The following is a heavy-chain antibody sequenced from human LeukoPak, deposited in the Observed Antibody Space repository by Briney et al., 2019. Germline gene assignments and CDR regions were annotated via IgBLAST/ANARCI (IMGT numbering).Heavy chain of an antibody. CDR1: GFTVSSNY. Sequence: GGSLRLSCAASGFTVSSNYMSWVRQAPGKGLEWVSVIYSGGSTYYADSVKGRFTISRDNSKNTLYLQMNSLRAEDTAVYFCAKDYYYDSSVYGYFDYWGQGTLLAV. J-gene: IGHJ4*02. CDR2: IYSGGST. V-gene: IGHV3-66*01. CDR3: AKDYYYDSSVYGYFDY. D-gene: IGHD3-22*01.